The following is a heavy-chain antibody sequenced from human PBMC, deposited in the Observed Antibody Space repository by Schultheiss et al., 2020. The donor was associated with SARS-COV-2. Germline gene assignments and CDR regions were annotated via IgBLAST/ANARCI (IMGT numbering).Heavy chain of an antibody. D-gene: IGHD6-6*01. CDR1: GYSFTSYW. V-gene: IGHV5-51*01. Sequence: GGSLRLSCKGSGYSFTSYWIGWVRQMPGKGLEWMGIIYPGDSDTRYSPSFQGQVTISADKSISTAYLQWSSLKASDTAMYYCARRKQLGGYYYYGMDVWGRGTTVTVAS. CDR2: IYPGDSDT. J-gene: IGHJ6*02. CDR3: ARRKQLGGYYYYGMDV.